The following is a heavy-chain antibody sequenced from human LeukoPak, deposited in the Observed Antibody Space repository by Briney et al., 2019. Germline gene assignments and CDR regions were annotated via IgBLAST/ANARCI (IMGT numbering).Heavy chain of an antibody. Sequence: ASVKVSCKASGYTFTGFYVHWVRQAPGQGLEWMGWINGFNGGTNFAQRFQGRVTMTRDTSISTAYMELSGLTSDDTAVYFCARGPRAGYSDYLDYWGQGTQVTVSS. J-gene: IGHJ4*02. CDR1: GYTFTGFY. V-gene: IGHV1-2*02. CDR2: INGFNGGT. CDR3: ARGPRAGYSDYLDY. D-gene: IGHD5-12*01.